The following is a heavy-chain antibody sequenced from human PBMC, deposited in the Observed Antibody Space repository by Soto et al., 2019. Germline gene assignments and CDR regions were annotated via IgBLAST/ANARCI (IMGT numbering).Heavy chain of an antibody. CDR1: GYSFTSYW. CDR3: ARQGHVSIVPAHAGFGP. CDR2: IDPGDSYN. Sequence: GASLKISCNVSGYSFTSYWISWVRQMPGKGLEWMGRIDPGDSYNSYSPSFQGCVTTSTDKSITASDLQWTSLKASDTAIYYCARQGHVSIVPAHAGFGPWGQGTLVTVSS. J-gene: IGHJ5*02. V-gene: IGHV5-10-1*01. D-gene: IGHD2-2*01.